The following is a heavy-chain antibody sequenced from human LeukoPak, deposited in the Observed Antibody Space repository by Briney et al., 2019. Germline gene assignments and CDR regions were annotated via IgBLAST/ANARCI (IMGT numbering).Heavy chain of an antibody. V-gene: IGHV1-2*02. Sequence: ASVKVSCKASGYTFTAYYLHWVRQAPGQGLAWMGWINPNSGGTNYAQRFQGRVTLTRDTSISTAYMELSRLRSDDTAVFYCARNYYDSSGYYYDTFDIWGQGTMVTVSS. CDR2: INPNSGGT. D-gene: IGHD3-22*01. CDR1: GYTFTAYY. CDR3: ARNYYDSSGYYYDTFDI. J-gene: IGHJ3*02.